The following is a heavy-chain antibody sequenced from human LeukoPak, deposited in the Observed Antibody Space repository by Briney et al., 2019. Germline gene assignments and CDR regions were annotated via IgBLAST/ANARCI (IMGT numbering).Heavy chain of an antibody. V-gene: IGHV4-59*01. CDR2: IYYSGST. J-gene: IGHJ3*02. D-gene: IGHD6-13*01. CDR1: GGSISSYY. CDR3: ARDAGPAPRAFDI. Sequence: PSETLSLTCTVSGGSISSYYWSWIRQPPGKGLEWIGYIYYSGSTKYNPSLKSRVTISVDMSKNQFSLKLSSVTAADTAVYYCARDAGPAPRAFDIWGQGTMVTVSS.